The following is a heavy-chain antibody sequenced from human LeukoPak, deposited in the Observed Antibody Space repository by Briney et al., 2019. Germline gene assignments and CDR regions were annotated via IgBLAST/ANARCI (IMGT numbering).Heavy chain of an antibody. D-gene: IGHD1-26*01. CDR3: AGGPQYTGSFPY. J-gene: IGHJ4*02. V-gene: IGHV3-48*03. CDR2: ISNSGGTI. CDR1: GFSFNTYE. Sequence: GGSLRHSCAASGFSFNTYEMTWVRQAPGMGLEWLSYISNSGGTIKYADSVKGRFTISRDSAENALYLQMNNLGVDDTAVYFCAGGPQYTGSFPYWGQGTLVAVSS.